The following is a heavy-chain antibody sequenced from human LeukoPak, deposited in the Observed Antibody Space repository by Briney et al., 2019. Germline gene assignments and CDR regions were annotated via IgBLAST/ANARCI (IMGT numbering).Heavy chain of an antibody. CDR3: ARSGSIGPPPL. J-gene: IGHJ3*01. CDR1: GGSFSGYY. V-gene: IGHV4-34*01. CDR2: INHSGST. Sequence: SETLSLTCAVYGGSFSGYYWSWIRQPPGKGLEWIGEINHSGSTNYNPSLKSRVTVSVDTSKNQFSLRLTSVTAADTAVYYCARSGSIGPPPLWGQGTMVTVSS. D-gene: IGHD6-19*01.